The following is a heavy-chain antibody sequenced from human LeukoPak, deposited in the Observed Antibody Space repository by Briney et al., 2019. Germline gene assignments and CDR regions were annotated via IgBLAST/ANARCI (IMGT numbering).Heavy chain of an antibody. Sequence: PGGSLRLSCAASGFTFSSYSMNWVRHAPGKGLEWVSSISSSSSYIYYADSVKGRFTISRHNAKNSLYLQMNSLRAGDTAVYYCARDRVPPYYDFWSGYSAYYYYGMDVWGQGTTVTVSS. CDR1: GFTFSSYS. D-gene: IGHD3-3*01. V-gene: IGHV3-21*01. CDR3: ARDRVPPYYDFWSGYSAYYYYGMDV. CDR2: ISSSSSYI. J-gene: IGHJ6*02.